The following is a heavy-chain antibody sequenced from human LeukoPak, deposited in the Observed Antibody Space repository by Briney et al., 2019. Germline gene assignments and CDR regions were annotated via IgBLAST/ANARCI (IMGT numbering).Heavy chain of an antibody. V-gene: IGHV4-34*12. J-gene: IGHJ6*03. Sequence: SETLSLTCAVYGGSFSGYYWSWIRQPPGKGLEWIGEIIHSGSTNYNPSFKSRLTISVDTSKNQFSLKLSSVTAADTAVYYCARSGRGYTYGYGLHYYYYMDVWGKGTAVTVSS. CDR2: IIHSGST. D-gene: IGHD5-18*01. CDR1: GGSFSGYY. CDR3: ARSGRGYTYGYGLHYYYYMDV.